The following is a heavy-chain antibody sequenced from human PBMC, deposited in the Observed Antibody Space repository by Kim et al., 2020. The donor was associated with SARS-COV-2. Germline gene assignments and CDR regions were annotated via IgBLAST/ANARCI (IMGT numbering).Heavy chain of an antibody. D-gene: IGHD6-13*01. V-gene: IGHV3-64D*06. CDR3: VGGYSRKNPVDY. Sequence: YYADSVNGRITISRDQYKNTLYLQMSRLRAEDTAGYWCVGGYSRKNPVDYWGQGTLVTVSS. J-gene: IGHJ4*02.